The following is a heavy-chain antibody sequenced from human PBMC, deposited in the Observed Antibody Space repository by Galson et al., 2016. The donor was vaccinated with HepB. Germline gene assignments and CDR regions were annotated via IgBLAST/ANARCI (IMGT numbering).Heavy chain of an antibody. D-gene: IGHD3-22*01. CDR1: GGTFSSYA. J-gene: IGHJ4*02. V-gene: IGHV1-69*06. CDR3: ARGGSGLNYDSSGYYGGY. Sequence: SVKVSCKASGGTFSSYAISWVRQAPGQGLEWMGGIIPIFGTAEYAQKFQGRVTITADKPTSTAYMELSSLRSEDTAAYYCARGGSGLNYDSSGYYGGYWGQGTLVTVSS. CDR2: IIPIFGTA.